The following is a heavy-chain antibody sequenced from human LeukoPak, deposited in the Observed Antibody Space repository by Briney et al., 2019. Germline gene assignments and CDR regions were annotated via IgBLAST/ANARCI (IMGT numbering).Heavy chain of an antibody. V-gene: IGHV3-33*06. J-gene: IGHJ6*03. Sequence: GRSLRLSCAASGLTFSSYGMHWVRQAPGKGLEWVAVTWYDGSNKYYADSVKGRFTISRDNSKNTLSLQMNSLRAEDTAVYYCAKGRVTTSSYYYYYMDVWGKGTTVTVSS. CDR3: AKGRVTTSSYYYYYMDV. D-gene: IGHD4-17*01. CDR2: TWYDGSNK. CDR1: GLTFSSYG.